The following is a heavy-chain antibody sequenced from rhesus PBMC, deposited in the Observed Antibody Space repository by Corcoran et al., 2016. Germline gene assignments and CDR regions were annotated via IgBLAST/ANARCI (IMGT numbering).Heavy chain of an antibody. CDR1: GGSISDSYR. Sequence: QVQLQESGPGVVKPSETLSLTCAVSGGSISDSYRWSWIRQPPGKGLEWIGYIYGSSTSTNYNPSLKCRVTISKDTSKNQFSLKLSSVTAADTAVYYCARGGIGGSYYYFDYWGQGVLVTVSS. V-gene: IGHV4S10*01. D-gene: IGHD3-16*01. CDR3: ARGGIGGSYYYFDY. CDR2: IYGSSTST. J-gene: IGHJ4*01.